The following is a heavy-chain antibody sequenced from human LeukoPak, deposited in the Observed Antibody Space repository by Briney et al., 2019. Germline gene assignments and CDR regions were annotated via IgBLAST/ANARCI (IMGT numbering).Heavy chain of an antibody. Sequence: GASVKVSCKASGYTFTSYGISWVRQAPGQGLEWMGWISAYNGNTNYAQKLQGRVTMTTGTSTSTAYMELRSLRSDDTAVYYCARDTITIFGVAYDAFDIWGQGAMVTVSS. CDR1: GYTFTSYG. V-gene: IGHV1-18*01. D-gene: IGHD3-3*01. CDR3: ARDTITIFGVAYDAFDI. J-gene: IGHJ3*02. CDR2: ISAYNGNT.